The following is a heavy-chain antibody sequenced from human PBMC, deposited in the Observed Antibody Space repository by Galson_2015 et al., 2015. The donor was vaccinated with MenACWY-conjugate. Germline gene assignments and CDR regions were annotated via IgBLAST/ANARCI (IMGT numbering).Heavy chain of an antibody. D-gene: IGHD4-11*01. CDR1: GDSVSSTST. J-gene: IGHJ4*02. CDR2: TYYRSKWSN. V-gene: IGHV6-1*01. CDR3: ARGDNDYTPRFDY. Sequence: CAISGDSVSSTSTWNWIRQSPSRGLEWLGRTYYRSKWSNDYAVPVKSRISVNPDTSKNQFSLQLNSVTPEDTAVYYCARGDNDYTPRFDYWGQGILVTVSS.